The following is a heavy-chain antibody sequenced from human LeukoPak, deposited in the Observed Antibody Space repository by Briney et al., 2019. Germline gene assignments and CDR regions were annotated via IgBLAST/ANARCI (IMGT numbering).Heavy chain of an antibody. CDR3: ATARNFRFEY. J-gene: IGHJ4*02. CDR2: MNGEGTTI. D-gene: IGHD1-7*01. CDR1: GLTFRTTW. V-gene: IGHV3-74*01. Sequence: GGSLRLSCATSGLTFRTTWMHWVRQAPGKGLMWVSRMNGEGTTIDYADSVKGRFTVSRDYAKNTLFLQMDNLRTEDTALYFCATARNFRFEYWGQGSLVIVSA.